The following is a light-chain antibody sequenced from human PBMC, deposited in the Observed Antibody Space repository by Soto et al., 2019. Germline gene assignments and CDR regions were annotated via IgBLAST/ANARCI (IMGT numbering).Light chain of an antibody. J-gene: IGKJ3*01. V-gene: IGKV3-20*01. CDR2: GAS. CDR1: QSISSSY. Sequence: EGVLTQSPGTLSLSPGERATLSCKASQSISSSYLAWYQQKPGQAPRLLIYGASTRATGIPDKFSGSGSGKDFTLTISRLEPEYSAMYYGQQYGSSPFTGGPRTKVEIK. CDR3: QQYGSSPFT.